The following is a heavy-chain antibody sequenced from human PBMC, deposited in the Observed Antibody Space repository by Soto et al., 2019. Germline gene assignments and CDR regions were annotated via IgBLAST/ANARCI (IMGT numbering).Heavy chain of an antibody. D-gene: IGHD2-15*01. Sequence: GSLRLSCAASGFTFSSYAMSWVRQAPGKGLEWVSAISGSGGSTYYADSVKGRFTIPRDNSKNTLYLQMNSLRAEDTAVYYCAKGQAADDYYYYYGMDVWGQGTTVTVSS. J-gene: IGHJ6*02. CDR1: GFTFSSYA. CDR2: ISGSGGST. CDR3: AKGQAADDYYYYYGMDV. V-gene: IGHV3-23*01.